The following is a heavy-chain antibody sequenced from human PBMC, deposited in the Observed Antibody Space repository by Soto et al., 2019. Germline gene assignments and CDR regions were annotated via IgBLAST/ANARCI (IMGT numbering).Heavy chain of an antibody. J-gene: IGHJ4*02. V-gene: IGHV1-3*01. D-gene: IGHD6-13*01. CDR2: INAGNGNT. CDR3: ATQYSSISPTIDY. CDR1: GYTFTSYA. Sequence: QVQLVQSGAEVKKPGASVKVSCKASGYTFTSYAMHWVRQAPGQRLEWMGWINAGNGNTKYSQKFQGRVTITRDTCASTAYVELCSLRSEDTAVYYCATQYSSISPTIDYWGQGTLVTVSS.